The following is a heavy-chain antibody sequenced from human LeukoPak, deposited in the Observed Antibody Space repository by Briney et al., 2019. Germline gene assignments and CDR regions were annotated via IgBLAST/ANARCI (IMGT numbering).Heavy chain of an antibody. J-gene: IGHJ6*02. CDR3: AKKTYYDFWSGYPTGMDV. D-gene: IGHD3-3*01. CDR1: EFSFSSFA. Sequence: GGSQRLACAASEFSFSSFAMNWVRQAPGKGPEWVTYISGSGGSTHYTDSVKGRFTISRDNSKNTLYLQMNSLRAEDTAVYYCAKKTYYDFWSGYPTGMDVWGQGTTVTVSS. CDR2: ISGSGGST. V-gene: IGHV3-23*01.